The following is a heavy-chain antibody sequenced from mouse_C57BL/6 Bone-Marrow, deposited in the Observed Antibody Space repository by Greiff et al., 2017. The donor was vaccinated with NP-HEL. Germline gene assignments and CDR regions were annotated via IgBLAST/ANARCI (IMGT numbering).Heavy chain of an antibody. CDR3: ARRDGNSYYVDY. V-gene: IGHV2-2*01. Sequence: QVQLQQSGPGLVQPSQSLSITCTVSGFSLTSYGVHWVRQSPGKGLEWLGVIWSGGSTDYNAAFISRLSISKDNSKSQVFFKMNSLQADDTAIYYCARRDGNSYYVDYWGKGTTLTVSS. J-gene: IGHJ2*01. D-gene: IGHD2-1*01. CDR2: IWSGGST. CDR1: GFSLTSYG.